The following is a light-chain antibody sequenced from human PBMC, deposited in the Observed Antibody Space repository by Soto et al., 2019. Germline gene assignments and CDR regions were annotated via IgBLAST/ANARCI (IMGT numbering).Light chain of an antibody. J-gene: IGKJ1*01. CDR2: GAS. CDR1: QSVSSD. Sequence: EIVMTQSPATLSVSQGERATLSCRASQSVSSDLAWYQQKPGQAPSLLIYGASTRATGMPARFSGSGSGTEFTLTISSLQSEDSAVYYCQQYNDWWTFGQGTKVDIK. CDR3: QQYNDWWT. V-gene: IGKV3-15*01.